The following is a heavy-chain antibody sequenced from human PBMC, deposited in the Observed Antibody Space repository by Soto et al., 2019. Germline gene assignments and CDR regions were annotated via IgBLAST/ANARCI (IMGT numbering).Heavy chain of an antibody. CDR3: AKSRGGSSWYEGDS. D-gene: IGHD6-13*01. V-gene: IGHV3-30*18. CDR1: GFTFSSYD. J-gene: IGHJ4*02. CDR2: ISYAGDYQ. Sequence: QVQLVESGGGVVQPGRSLRLSCAASGFTFSSYDMHWVRQAPGKGLEWVAVISYAGDYQYYADSVKGRFTISRDNSKNTLYLQMNTLRPEDTAVYFCAKSRGGSSWYEGDSWGQGTLVTVSS.